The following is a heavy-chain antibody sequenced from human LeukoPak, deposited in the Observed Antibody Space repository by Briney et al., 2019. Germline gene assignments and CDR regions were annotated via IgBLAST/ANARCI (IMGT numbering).Heavy chain of an antibody. CDR2: ISYDGSNK. Sequence: GGSLRLSCAASGFTFSSCGMHWVRQAPGKGLEWVAVISYDGSNKYYADSVKGRFTISRDNSKNTLYLQMNSLRAEDTAVYYCAKDVDIVATIGSFYYYYGMDVWGQGTTVTVSS. D-gene: IGHD5-12*01. CDR1: GFTFSSCG. J-gene: IGHJ6*02. V-gene: IGHV3-30*18. CDR3: AKDVDIVATIGSFYYYYGMDV.